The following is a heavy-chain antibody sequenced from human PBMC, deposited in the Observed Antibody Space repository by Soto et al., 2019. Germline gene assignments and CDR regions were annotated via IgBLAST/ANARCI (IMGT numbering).Heavy chain of an antibody. Sequence: GGSLRLSCAASGFTFSSYGMHWVRQAPGKGLEWVAVIWYDGSNKYYADSVKGRFTISRDNSKNTLYLQMNSLRAEDTAVYYCGRDQGEVAGYYYYGMDVWGQGTTVTVSS. J-gene: IGHJ6*02. CDR2: IWYDGSNK. V-gene: IGHV3-33*01. CDR3: GRDQGEVAGYYYYGMDV. D-gene: IGHD6-19*01. CDR1: GFTFSSYG.